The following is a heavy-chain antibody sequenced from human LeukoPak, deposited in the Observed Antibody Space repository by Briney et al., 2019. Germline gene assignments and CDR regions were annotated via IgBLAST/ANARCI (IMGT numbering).Heavy chain of an antibody. CDR3: ARGSTYYDSSGQVPFDY. Sequence: GGSLRLSCAASGFTFSSYSMNWVRQAPGKGLEWVSYISSSSSTLYYADSVKGRFTISRDNAKNSLYLQMNSLRPEDTAVYYCARGSTYYDSSGQVPFDYWGQGTLVTVSS. D-gene: IGHD3-22*01. V-gene: IGHV3-48*01. CDR1: GFTFSSYS. J-gene: IGHJ4*02. CDR2: ISSSSSTL.